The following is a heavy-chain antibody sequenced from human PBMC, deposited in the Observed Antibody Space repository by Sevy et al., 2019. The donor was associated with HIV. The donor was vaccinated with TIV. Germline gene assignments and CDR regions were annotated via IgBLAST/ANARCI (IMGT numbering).Heavy chain of an antibody. CDR2: ISSSSSTI. D-gene: IGHD4-17*01. Sequence: GGSLRLSCAASGFTFSSYSMNWVRQAPGKGLEWVSYISSSSSTIYYADSVKGRFTISRDNAKNSLYLQMNSLRDEDTAVYYCARGARMLTTSTSGLIDYWGQGTLVTVSS. CDR1: GFTFSSYS. CDR3: ARGARMLTTSTSGLIDY. J-gene: IGHJ4*02. V-gene: IGHV3-48*02.